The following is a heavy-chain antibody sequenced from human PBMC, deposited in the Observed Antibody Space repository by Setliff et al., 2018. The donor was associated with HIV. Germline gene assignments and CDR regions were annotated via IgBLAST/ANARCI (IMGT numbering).Heavy chain of an antibody. Sequence: SETLSPTCRVSGGYFSDSSYYWGWIRQAPGKGLEWIGSMYYTESPYYNPSFINRVTISIDTSKNQFSLSLRSVTAADSAVYYCARLGFVPLGVHQFDSWGQGTLVTVSS. CDR2: MYYTESP. J-gene: IGHJ4*02. CDR1: GGYFSDSSYY. V-gene: IGHV4-39*01. D-gene: IGHD3-16*01. CDR3: ARLGFVPLGVHQFDS.